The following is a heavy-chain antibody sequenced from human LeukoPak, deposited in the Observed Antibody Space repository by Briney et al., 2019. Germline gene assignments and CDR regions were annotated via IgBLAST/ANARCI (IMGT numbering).Heavy chain of an antibody. CDR2: TWYDGSNK. Sequence: GGSLRLSCAASGFTFSNYGMHWVRQAPGKGLEWVAFTWYDGSNKYYADSVKGRFTISRDNSINTLYLQMSSLRAEDTAVYYCARSAYTSGYLEYFQHWGQGTLVTVSS. CDR1: GFTFSNYG. J-gene: IGHJ1*01. CDR3: ARSAYTSGYLEYFQH. V-gene: IGHV3-33*01. D-gene: IGHD6-19*01.